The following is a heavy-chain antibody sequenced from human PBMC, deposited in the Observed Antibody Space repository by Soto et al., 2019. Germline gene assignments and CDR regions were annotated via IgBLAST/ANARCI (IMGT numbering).Heavy chain of an antibody. Sequence: QVQLVQSGAEVKKPGSSVKVSCKASEGTFSSYTISWVRQAPGQGLEWMGRIIPILGIANYAQKFQGRVTINADKSTSAAYMALSSLRSEDTAVYYCARDPSAYDLPAYWGQGTLVTVSS. CDR3: ARDPSAYDLPAY. D-gene: IGHD5-12*01. CDR1: EGTFSSYT. V-gene: IGHV1-69*08. J-gene: IGHJ4*02. CDR2: IIPILGIA.